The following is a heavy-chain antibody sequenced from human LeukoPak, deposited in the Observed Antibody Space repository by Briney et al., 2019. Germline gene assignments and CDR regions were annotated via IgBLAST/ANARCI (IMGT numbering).Heavy chain of an antibody. CDR2: IRTKTYPATT. V-gene: IGHV3-49*03. D-gene: IGHD3-3*01. J-gene: IGHJ6*04. CDR1: GYTFGDYA. CDR3: SRGLRFPDV. Sequence: GGSLRLSCTLSGYTFGDYALTWFRQAPGKGLEWVGFIRTKTYPATTEYAASVKGRFNLSRDDSNSIAHLQMNSLKTEDTAVYYCSRGLRFPDVWGKGTTVTVSS.